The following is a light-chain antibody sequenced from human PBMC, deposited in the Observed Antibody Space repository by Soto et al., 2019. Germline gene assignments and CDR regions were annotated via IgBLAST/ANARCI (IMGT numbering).Light chain of an antibody. CDR1: QDINKW. Sequence: DIQMTQSPSSVSASVGDRVTITCRASQDINKWLAWYQQRPGKAPKLLIYAASSLQSGVPSRFSGSGSATDFTLTISSLEPEDFTTYYCQQASSFPFTFGPGTKLDVK. J-gene: IGKJ3*01. V-gene: IGKV1-12*01. CDR2: AAS. CDR3: QQASSFPFT.